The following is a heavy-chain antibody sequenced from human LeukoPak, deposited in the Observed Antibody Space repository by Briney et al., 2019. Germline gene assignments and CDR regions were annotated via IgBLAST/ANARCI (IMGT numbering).Heavy chain of an antibody. D-gene: IGHD3-10*01. CDR1: GYSFTSYG. J-gene: IGHJ4*02. Sequence: ASVTVSFKASGYSFTSYGLSWVRQAPGQGLEWMGWISIYNGNTNYTQKLQGRLTMTRDTSTSTAYMELRGLKSDDTAIYYCARELYASGLGDYWGQGTLVTVSS. CDR2: ISIYNGNT. CDR3: ARELYASGLGDY. V-gene: IGHV1-18*01.